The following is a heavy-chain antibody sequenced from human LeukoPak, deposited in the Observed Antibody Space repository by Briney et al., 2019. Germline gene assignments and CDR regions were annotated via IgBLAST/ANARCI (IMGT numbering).Heavy chain of an antibody. CDR1: GGTFSSYA. V-gene: IGHV1-69*04. CDR2: IIDIVGIA. Sequence: SVRVSCKASGGTFSSYAISWVRQAPGEGVEWVGRIIDIVGIANYAQKLQGRVTITADKSTSTAYMEMSSLRSEDTAVYYCARDWAYSSGWPSLFGNDRPTGGVYGMDVWGQGTTVTVSS. D-gene: IGHD6-25*01. CDR3: ARDWAYSSGWPSLFGNDRPTGGVYGMDV. J-gene: IGHJ6*02.